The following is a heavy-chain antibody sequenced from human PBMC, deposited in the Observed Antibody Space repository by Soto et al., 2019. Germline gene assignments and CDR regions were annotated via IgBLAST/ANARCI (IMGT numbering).Heavy chain of an antibody. V-gene: IGHV3-30-3*01. D-gene: IGHD1-1*01. CDR2: ISYDGSNK. Sequence: QVQLVESGGGVAQPGRSLRLSCAASGFTFSSYAMHWVRQAPGKGLEWVAVISYDGSNKYYADSVKGRFTISRDNSKNTLYLQMNSLRAEDTAVYYCARDGVQLEWSDYYYGMDVWGQGTTVTVSS. CDR3: ARDGVQLEWSDYYYGMDV. J-gene: IGHJ6*02. CDR1: GFTFSSYA.